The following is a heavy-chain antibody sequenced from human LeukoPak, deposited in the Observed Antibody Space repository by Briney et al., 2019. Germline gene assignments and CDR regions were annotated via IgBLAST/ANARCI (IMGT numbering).Heavy chain of an antibody. D-gene: IGHD3-10*01. V-gene: IGHV3-21*01. J-gene: IGHJ4*02. Sequence: GGSLRLSCAASGFTFSSYSMNWVRQAPGKGLEWVSSISSSSSYMYYADSVKGRFTISRDNAKNSLYLQMNSLRAEDTAVYYCARSELGSYFDYWGQGTLVTVSS. CDR2: ISSSSSYM. CDR1: GFTFSSYS. CDR3: ARSELGSYFDY.